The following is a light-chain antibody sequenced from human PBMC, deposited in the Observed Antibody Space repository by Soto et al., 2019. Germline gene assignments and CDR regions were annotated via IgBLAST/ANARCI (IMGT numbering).Light chain of an antibody. J-gene: IGKJ1*01. CDR1: QSVSSNY. CDR3: QQYAASPRT. Sequence: IVLTQSPGTLSLSPRERATLSCRAGQSVSSNYLAWYQHRPGQAPRLLIYGASNRAPGIPDRFSGSGSGTDFTLTISRLEPEDFAVYYCQQYAASPRTFGQGTQVEV. CDR2: GAS. V-gene: IGKV3-20*01.